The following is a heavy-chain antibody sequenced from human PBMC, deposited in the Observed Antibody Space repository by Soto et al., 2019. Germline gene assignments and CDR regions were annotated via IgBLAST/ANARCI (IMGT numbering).Heavy chain of an antibody. J-gene: IGHJ4*02. D-gene: IGHD3-22*01. V-gene: IGHV4-4*02. CDR3: ARDVGYHYDGSPSGQFDF. CDR2: IYHSGST. Sequence: SETLSLTCAVSGNSISSTNWWSWVRQSPGKGLEWIGEIYHSGSTNYNPSLKSRVTISVDKSKTQFSLKLSSVPAADTAVYYCARDVGYHYDGSPSGQFDFWGQGTLVTVSS. CDR1: GNSISSTNW.